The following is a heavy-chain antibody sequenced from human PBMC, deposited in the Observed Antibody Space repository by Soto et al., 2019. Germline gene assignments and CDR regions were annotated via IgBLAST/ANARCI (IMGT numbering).Heavy chain of an antibody. CDR1: GYSFTSYW. Sequence: AGESLKISCKGSGYSFTSYWISWVRQMPGKGLEWMGRIDPSDSYTNYSPSFQGHVTISADKSISTAYLQWSSLKASDTAMYYCARPGSGGGLYRYGMDVWGQGTTVTVSS. J-gene: IGHJ6*02. CDR2: IDPSDSYT. V-gene: IGHV5-10-1*01. D-gene: IGHD3-10*01. CDR3: ARPGSGGGLYRYGMDV.